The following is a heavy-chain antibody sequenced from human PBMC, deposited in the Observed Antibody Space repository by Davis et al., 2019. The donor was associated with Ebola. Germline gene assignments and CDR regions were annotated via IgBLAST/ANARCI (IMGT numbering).Heavy chain of an antibody. CDR2: ISAYNGNT. Sequence: AASVKVSCKASGYTFTSYGISWVRQAPGQGLEWMGWISAYNGNTNYAQKFQGRVTMTRNTSISTAYMELSSLRSEDTAVYYCANQRFLEWLFFDYWGQGTLVTVSS. CDR1: GYTFTSYG. CDR3: ANQRFLEWLFFDY. V-gene: IGHV1-18*01. J-gene: IGHJ4*02. D-gene: IGHD3-3*01.